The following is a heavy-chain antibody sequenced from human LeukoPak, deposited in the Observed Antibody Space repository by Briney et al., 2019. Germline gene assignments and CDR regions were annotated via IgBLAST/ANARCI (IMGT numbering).Heavy chain of an antibody. CDR2: IYYSGST. CDR1: GGSISSSTYY. J-gene: IGHJ5*02. CDR3: ARVPMVRGVISNWFDP. Sequence: SETLSLTCTVSGGSISSSTYYWGWIRQPPGKGLEWIGSIYYSGSTYYNPSLKSRVTISVDTSKNQFSLKLSSVTAADTAVYYCARVPMVRGVISNWFDPWGQGTLVTVSS. D-gene: IGHD3-10*01. V-gene: IGHV4-39*07.